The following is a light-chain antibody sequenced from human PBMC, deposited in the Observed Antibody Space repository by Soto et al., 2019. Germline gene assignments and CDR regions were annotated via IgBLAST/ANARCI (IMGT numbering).Light chain of an antibody. CDR3: SSFAGSNNPYV. CDR1: SSDVGAYNY. V-gene: IGLV2-8*01. CDR2: EVS. J-gene: IGLJ1*01. Sequence: ALTQPPSASGPPGQSVTISCTGSSSDVGAYNYVSWYQQHPGKAHKLMIFEVSKRPSGVPDRFSGSKSGNTASLTVSGLQTEEEADYYCSSFAGSNNPYVYGTWTKVTVL.